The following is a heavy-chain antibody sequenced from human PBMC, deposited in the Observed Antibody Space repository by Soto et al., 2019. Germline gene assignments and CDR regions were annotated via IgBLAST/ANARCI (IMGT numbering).Heavy chain of an antibody. V-gene: IGHV4-34*01. D-gene: IGHD3-10*01. CDR1: GGSFSGYY. CDR3: ARGPRITMVRGVKDWYFDL. CDR2: INHSGST. Sequence: SETLSLTSAVYGGSFSGYYWSWIRQPPGKGLEWIGEINHSGSTNYNPSLKSRVTISVDTSKNQFSLKLSSVTAADTAVYYCARGPRITMVRGVKDWYFDLWGRGTLVT. J-gene: IGHJ2*01.